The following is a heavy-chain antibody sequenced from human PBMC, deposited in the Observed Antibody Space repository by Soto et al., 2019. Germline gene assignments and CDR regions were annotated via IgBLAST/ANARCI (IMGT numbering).Heavy chain of an antibody. D-gene: IGHD3-16*01. CDR3: GGTRMDCSAYDGTSYIDY. V-gene: IGHV4-34*01. J-gene: IGHJ4*02. CDR1: GGSFSGYY. Sequence: PSETLSLTCAVYGGSFSGYYWSWIRQPPGKGLEWIGEINHSGSTNYNPSLKSRITISVDTSKNQFSLKLSSVTAADTAVYYCGGTRMDCSAYDGTSYIDYWGQGTLVTVSS. CDR2: INHSGST.